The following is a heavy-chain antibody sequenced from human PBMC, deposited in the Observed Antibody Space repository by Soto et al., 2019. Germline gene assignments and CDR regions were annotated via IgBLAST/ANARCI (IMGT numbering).Heavy chain of an antibody. CDR3: AKDWYYYDSSGNKNNYGMDV. D-gene: IGHD3-22*01. V-gene: IGHV3-30*18. J-gene: IGHJ6*02. CDR1: GFTFSSYG. CDR2: ISYDGSNK. Sequence: PGGSLRLSCAASGFTFSSYGMHWVRQAPGKGLEWVAVISYDGSNKYYADSVKGRFTISRDNSKNTLYLQMNSLRAEDTAVYYCAKDWYYYDSSGNKNNYGMDVWGQGTTVTVSS.